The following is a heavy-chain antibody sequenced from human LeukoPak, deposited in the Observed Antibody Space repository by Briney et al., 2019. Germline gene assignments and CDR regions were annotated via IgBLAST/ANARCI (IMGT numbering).Heavy chain of an antibody. V-gene: IGHV3-7*01. CDR2: IKEDGSEK. Sequence: GGSLGLYCAASGLTFSRSWMTWVRQTPGKGLEWVANIKEDGSEKYYVDSVKGRFTISRDNAKNSLYLQMNSLRAEDTALYYCATDVGADWGQGTLVTLSS. CDR3: ATDVGAD. J-gene: IGHJ4*02. CDR1: GLTFSRSW.